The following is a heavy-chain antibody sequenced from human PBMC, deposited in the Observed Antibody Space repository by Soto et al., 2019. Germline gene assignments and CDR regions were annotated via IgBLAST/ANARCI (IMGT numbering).Heavy chain of an antibody. D-gene: IGHD3-3*01. V-gene: IGHV3-33*01. J-gene: IGHJ4*02. CDR1: GFTFSNYG. CDR3: ARDRSGYYIRPGYFDY. Sequence: QVQLVESGGGVVQPGRSLRLSCATSGFTFSNYGMHWVRQAPGKGLEWVAVIWYDGSNKYSADSVKGRFTISRDDSKNTLYLQMNSLRAEDTAVYYCARDRSGYYIRPGYFDYWGQGTLVTVSS. CDR2: IWYDGSNK.